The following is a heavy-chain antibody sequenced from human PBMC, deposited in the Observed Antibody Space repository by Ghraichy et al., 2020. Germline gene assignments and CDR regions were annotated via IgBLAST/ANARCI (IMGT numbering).Heavy chain of an antibody. Sequence: GGSLRLSCAASGFTFSNFGMHWVRQAPGKGLEWVSLISHDGSKKYYADSVKGRFTISRDNSKSTLHLQMNSPRADDTAIYYCAKDISGWYASLNYFYYGMDVWGQGTTGTVSS. V-gene: IGHV3-30*18. D-gene: IGHD6-19*01. CDR2: ISHDGSKK. J-gene: IGHJ6*02. CDR3: AKDISGWYASLNYFYYGMDV. CDR1: GFTFSNFG.